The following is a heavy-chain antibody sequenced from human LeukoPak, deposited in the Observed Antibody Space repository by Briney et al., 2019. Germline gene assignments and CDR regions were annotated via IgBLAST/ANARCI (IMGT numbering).Heavy chain of an antibody. J-gene: IGHJ5*02. Sequence: PSETLSLTCTVSGGSISSGGYSWSWIRQHPGTGLEWIGYIYYSGSTYYNPSLKSRVTISVDTSKNQFSLKLSSVTAADTAVYYCARESRGYSSSWYNWFDPWGQGTLVTVSS. V-gene: IGHV4-31*03. D-gene: IGHD6-13*01. CDR2: IYYSGST. CDR3: ARESRGYSSSWYNWFDP. CDR1: GGSISSGGYS.